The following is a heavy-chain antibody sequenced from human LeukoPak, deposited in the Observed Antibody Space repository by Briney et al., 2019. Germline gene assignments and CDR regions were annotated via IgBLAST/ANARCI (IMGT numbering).Heavy chain of an antibody. CDR3: ARVHRVVTMDV. D-gene: IGHD3-22*01. J-gene: IGHJ6*04. CDR2: IIPIFGTA. V-gene: IGHV1-69*13. Sequence: ASVKVSGKASGGTFSSYAISWVGQAPGQGLEWMGGIIPIFGTANYAQKFQGRVTITADESTSTAYMELSGLRSEDTAVYYCARVHRVVTMDVWGKGTTVTVSS. CDR1: GGTFSSYA.